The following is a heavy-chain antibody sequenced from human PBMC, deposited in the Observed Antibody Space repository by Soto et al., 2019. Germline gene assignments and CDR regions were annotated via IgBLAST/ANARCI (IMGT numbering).Heavy chain of an antibody. CDR3: ARDRGYSYGNPYYYYYGMDV. CDR1: GGSISSGGYY. J-gene: IGHJ6*02. V-gene: IGHV4-31*03. Sequence: SETLSLTCTVSGGSISSGGYYWSWIRQHPGKGLEWIGYIYYSGSTYYNPSLKSRVTISVDTSKNQFSLKLSSVTAADTAVYDCARDRGYSYGNPYYYYYGMDVWGQGTTVTVSS. D-gene: IGHD5-18*01. CDR2: IYYSGST.